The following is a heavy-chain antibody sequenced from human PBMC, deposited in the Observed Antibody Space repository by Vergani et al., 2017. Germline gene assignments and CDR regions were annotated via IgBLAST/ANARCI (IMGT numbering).Heavy chain of an antibody. V-gene: IGHV1-69*05. CDR2: FIPIFGTA. CDR3: SRGDYVILTGYRY. J-gene: IGHJ4*02. Sequence: QVQLVQSGAEVKKPGSSVKVSCKASGGTFSSYAISWVRQAPGQGLEWMGGFIPIFGTANYAQKFQGRVTMTRDTSTSTVYMELSSLRSEDTAIYYCSRGDYVILTGYRYWGQGTLVTDSA. D-gene: IGHD3-9*01. CDR1: GGTFSSYA.